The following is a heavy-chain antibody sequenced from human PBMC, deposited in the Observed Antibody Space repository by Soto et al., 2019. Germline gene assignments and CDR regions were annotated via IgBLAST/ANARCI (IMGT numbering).Heavy chain of an antibody. V-gene: IGHV5-51*01. D-gene: IGHD5-18*01. CDR3: ARVDTAIFLRSQRLSYYFYF. J-gene: IGHJ4*02. Sequence: GESLKISCKGSGYSFTSYWIGWVRQMPGKGLEWMGIIYPGDSDTRYSPSFQGQVTISADKSISTAYLQWSSLKASGTAMYYCARVDTAIFLRSQRLSYYFYFWGQGTLVIVSS. CDR1: GYSFTSYW. CDR2: IYPGDSDT.